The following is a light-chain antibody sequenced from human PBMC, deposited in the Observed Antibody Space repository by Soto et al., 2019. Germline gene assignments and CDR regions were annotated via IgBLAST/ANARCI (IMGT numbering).Light chain of an antibody. CDR1: QSTTTN. CDR3: QQYNDWPPLT. J-gene: IGKJ4*01. V-gene: IGKV3-15*01. CDR2: GAS. Sequence: EKVLTQSPVTLSVSLGERATLSCRASQSTTTNLAWYQQKPGQAPRLLIFGASNRATGIPARFSGSGSGTEFSLPISSLQSEDSAIYYCQQYNDWPPLTFGGGTKVEI.